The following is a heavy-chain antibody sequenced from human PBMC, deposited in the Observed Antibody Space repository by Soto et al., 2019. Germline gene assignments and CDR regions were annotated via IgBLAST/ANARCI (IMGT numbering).Heavy chain of an antibody. CDR2: INPNSGGT. CDR1: GYTFTGYY. V-gene: IGHV1-2*02. CDR3: ARGFTMVRGVIITFTY. J-gene: IGHJ4*02. Sequence: AAVKVSCKASGYTFTGYYMHWVRQAPGQGLEWMGWINPNSGGTNYAQKFQGRVPMTRDTSISTAYMELSRLRSDDTPVYYCARGFTMVRGVIITFTYWGQGTLVTVSS. D-gene: IGHD3-10*01.